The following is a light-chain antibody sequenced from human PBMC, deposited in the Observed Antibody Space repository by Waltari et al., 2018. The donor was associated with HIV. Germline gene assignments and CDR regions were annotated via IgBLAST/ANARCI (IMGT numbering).Light chain of an antibody. V-gene: IGLV3-10*01. J-gene: IGLJ3*02. CDR3: YSADSSCNHRV. CDR1: ALPKKY. CDR2: EDS. Sequence: SYELTQPPSVSVSPGQTARITCSGDALPKKYAYWYQQKSGQAPVLAIDEDSTRPSGSPGRFSGSSSGTLATLTINGAQVEDEADYYCYSADSSCNHRVFGGGTKLTVL.